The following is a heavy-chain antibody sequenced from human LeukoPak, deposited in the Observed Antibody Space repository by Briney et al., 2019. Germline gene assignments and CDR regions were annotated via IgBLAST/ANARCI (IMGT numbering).Heavy chain of an antibody. J-gene: IGHJ5*02. CDR3: ARDLGQYYDTSDNWFDP. V-gene: IGHV3-30*02. CDR1: GFTFSNYG. Sequence: PGGSLRLSCVASGFTFSNYGMYWVRQAPGRGLEWVAFIRYDGSDKYYADSVKGRFTISRDNAKNTLNLQMNSLRAEDTAVYYCARDLGQYYDTSDNWFDPWGQGTLVTVSS. CDR2: IRYDGSDK. D-gene: IGHD3-22*01.